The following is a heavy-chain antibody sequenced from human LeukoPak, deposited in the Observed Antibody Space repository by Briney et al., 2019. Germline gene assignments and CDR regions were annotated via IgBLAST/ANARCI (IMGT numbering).Heavy chain of an antibody. CDR3: ARGVEPLAANTLAY. D-gene: IGHD1-14*01. CDR1: GFTVSSNY. CDR2: SYSGGST. Sequence: PGGSLRLSCAASGFTVSSNYMSWVRQAPGKGLQWVSISYSGGSTYYADSVKGRFTISRDSSQNTLYLQMNSLRVEDTAVYYCARGVEPLAANTLAYWGQGTLVTVSS. V-gene: IGHV3-53*01. J-gene: IGHJ4*02.